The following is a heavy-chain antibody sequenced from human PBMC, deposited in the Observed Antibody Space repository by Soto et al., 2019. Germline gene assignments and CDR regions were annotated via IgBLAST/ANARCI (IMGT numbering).Heavy chain of an antibody. CDR3: ARRSGDDFWSGFSAMDV. Sequence: SETLSLTCTVSGGSISSYYWSWIRQPPGKGLEWIGNIYYSGSTNYNPSLQSRVTISVDTSKNQFSLKLSSVTAADTAVYYCARRSGDDFWSGFSAMDVWGQGTTVTVP. D-gene: IGHD3-3*01. CDR1: GGSISSYY. J-gene: IGHJ6*02. V-gene: IGHV4-59*13. CDR2: IYYSGST.